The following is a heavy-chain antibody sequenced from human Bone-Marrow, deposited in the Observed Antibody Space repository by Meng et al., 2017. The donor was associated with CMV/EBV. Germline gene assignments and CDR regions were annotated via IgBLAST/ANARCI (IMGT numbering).Heavy chain of an antibody. CDR1: GGSFSGYY. D-gene: IGHD3-3*01. V-gene: IGHV4-34*01. J-gene: IGHJ4*02. CDR3: ARGLWSGYPRS. CDR2: INHSGST. Sequence: SETLSLTCAVYGGSFSGYYWSWIRQPPGKGLEWIGEINHSGSTNYNPSLKSRVTISVDTSKNQFSLKLSSVTAADTAVYYCARGLWSGYPRSWGQGTLVTASS.